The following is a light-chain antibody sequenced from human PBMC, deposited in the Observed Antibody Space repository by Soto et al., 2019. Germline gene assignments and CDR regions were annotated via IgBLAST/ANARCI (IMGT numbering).Light chain of an antibody. J-gene: IGLJ1*01. V-gene: IGLV1-47*01. CDR2: RNN. CDR1: SSNIGSNY. CDR3: AAWDDSLSGLPYV. Sequence: QSVLTQPPSASGTPGQRVTISCSGSSSNIGSNYVYWHQQLPGTAPKLLIYRNNQRPSGVPDRFSGSKSGTSASLAISGLRSEDEADYYCAAWDDSLSGLPYVFGTGTKLTVL.